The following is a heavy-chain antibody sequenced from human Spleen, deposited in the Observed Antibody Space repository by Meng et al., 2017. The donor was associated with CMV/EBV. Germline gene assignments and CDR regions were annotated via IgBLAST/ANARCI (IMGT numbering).Heavy chain of an antibody. V-gene: IGHV1-3*01. J-gene: IGHJ4*02. CDR1: GYTFTSYA. Sequence: KAYGYTFTSYAMHWVRQAPGQRLEWMGWINAGNGNTKYSQKFQGRVTITRDTSASTAYMELSSLRSEDAAVYYCAREGDSSGYKDFDYWGQGTLVTVSS. CDR2: INAGNGNT. CDR3: AREGDSSGYKDFDY. D-gene: IGHD3-22*01.